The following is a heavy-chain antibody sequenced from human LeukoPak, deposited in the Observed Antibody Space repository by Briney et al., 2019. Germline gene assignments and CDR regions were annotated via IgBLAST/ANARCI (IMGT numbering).Heavy chain of an antibody. CDR3: ARALGYCSSTSCYAFDY. CDR1: DYTFTGYY. CDR2: INPNSGGT. D-gene: IGHD2-2*01. J-gene: IGHJ4*02. V-gene: IGHV1-2*02. Sequence: GASVKVSCKASDYTFTGYYMHWVRQAPGQGLEWMGWINPNSGGTNYAQKFQGRVTMTRDTSISTAYMELSRLRSDDTAVYYCARALGYCSSTSCYAFDYWGQGTLVTVSS.